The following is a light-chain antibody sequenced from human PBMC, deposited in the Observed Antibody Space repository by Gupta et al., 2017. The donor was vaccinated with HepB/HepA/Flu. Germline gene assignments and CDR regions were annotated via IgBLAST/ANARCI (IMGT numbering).Light chain of an antibody. V-gene: IGLV1-47*02. Sequence: VLSQPPSASRTPGQRVTISCSGGSSTIETNYVYWYQQFPVTAPKLLIDCNSQRPSGVPDRFSGSKSGTSAYLSISGLLAEDEADDYCSSSDDSLSGLVFGGGTMLTVL. CDR1: SSTIETNY. CDR3: SSSDDSLSGLV. J-gene: IGLJ3*02. CDR2: CNS.